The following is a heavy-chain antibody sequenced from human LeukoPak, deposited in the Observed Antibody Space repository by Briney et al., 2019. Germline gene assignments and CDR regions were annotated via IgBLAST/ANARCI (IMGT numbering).Heavy chain of an antibody. CDR2: IKQGGGER. D-gene: IGHD4-17*01. CDR3: ARGPNYGARTDYLDY. Sequence: GGSLRLSCAASGFTFSRHWMNWVRQAPGKGLEWVANIKQGGGERNYVDSVKGRFTVSRDDAMNPLYLQMNSLRAEDTAICYCARGPNYGARTDYLDYWGLGTLVTVSS. V-gene: IGHV3-7*03. J-gene: IGHJ4*02. CDR1: GFTFSRHW.